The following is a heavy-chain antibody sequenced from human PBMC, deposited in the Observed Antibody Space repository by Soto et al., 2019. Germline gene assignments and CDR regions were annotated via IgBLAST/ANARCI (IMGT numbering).Heavy chain of an antibody. V-gene: IGHV3-9*01. CDR2: ISWNSGSI. J-gene: IGHJ4*02. D-gene: IGHD6-6*01. Sequence: EVQLVESGGGLVQPGRSLRLSCAASGFTFDDYAMHWVRQAPWKGLEWVSGISWNSGSIGYADSVKGRFTISRDNAKKSLYLQMNILRAEDTALYYCANGAVAYSSSSGYYWGQGTLVTVSS. CDR3: ANGAVAYSSSSGYY. CDR1: GFTFDDYA.